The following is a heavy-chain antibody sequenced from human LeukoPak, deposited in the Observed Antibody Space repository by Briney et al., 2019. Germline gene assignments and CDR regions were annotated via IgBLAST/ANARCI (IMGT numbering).Heavy chain of an antibody. Sequence: GGSLRLSCAASGFTFSTYAMHWVRQAPGKGLEWVAVIPYDGSNKYYAGSVKGRFTISRENSKNRLYLQMNSLRAEDTAVYYCARAEGYGGELDSWGQGTLVTVSS. CDR2: IPYDGSNK. V-gene: IGHV3-30*04. CDR3: ARAEGYGGELDS. D-gene: IGHD4-23*01. J-gene: IGHJ4*02. CDR1: GFTFSTYA.